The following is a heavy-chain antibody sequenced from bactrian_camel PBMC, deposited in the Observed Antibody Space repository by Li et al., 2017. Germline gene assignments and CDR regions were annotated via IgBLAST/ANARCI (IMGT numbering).Heavy chain of an antibody. CDR1: GLVDSPRC. D-gene: IGHD5*01. CDR3: ARKRRFGSCIDDMTAGDY. CDR2: IDSVGFT. V-gene: IGHV3S53*01. Sequence: HVQLVESGGGSVEAGGSLRLSCEVIGLVDSPRCMGWFRQATGEERERVATIDSVGFTTYGDAVRGRFTISKDNDKTVYLEMNNLQPEDTAMYYCARKRRFGSCIDDMTAGDYRGQGTQVTVS. J-gene: IGHJ4*01.